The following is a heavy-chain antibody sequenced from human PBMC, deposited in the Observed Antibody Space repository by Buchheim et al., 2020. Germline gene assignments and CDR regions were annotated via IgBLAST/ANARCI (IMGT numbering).Heavy chain of an antibody. D-gene: IGHD2-21*02. V-gene: IGHV3-48*02. CDR1: GFTFSSYS. J-gene: IGHJ6*02. CDR3: ARDRVRVVVTAIRPLHYGMDV. CDR2: ISSSSSTI. Sequence: EVQLVESGGGLVQPGGSLRLSCAASGFTFSSYSMNWVRQAPGKGLEWVSYISSSSSTIYYADSVKGRFTISRDNAKNSLYLQMNSLRDEDTAVYYCARDRVRVVVTAIRPLHYGMDVWGQGTT.